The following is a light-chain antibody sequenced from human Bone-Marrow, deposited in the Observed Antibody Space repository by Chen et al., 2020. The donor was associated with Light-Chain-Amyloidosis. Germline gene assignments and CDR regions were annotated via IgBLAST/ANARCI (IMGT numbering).Light chain of an antibody. Sequence: EIVFIQSPVTLSLSPGERATLSCRASQSVSSYLAWYQQKPGQAPRLLIYDASNRATGIPARFSGSGSGTDFTLTISSLEPEDFAVYYCQQRSNWPPYTFGQGTKLEI. V-gene: IGKV3-11*01. CDR1: QSVSSY. CDR3: QQRSNWPPYT. J-gene: IGKJ2*01. CDR2: DAS.